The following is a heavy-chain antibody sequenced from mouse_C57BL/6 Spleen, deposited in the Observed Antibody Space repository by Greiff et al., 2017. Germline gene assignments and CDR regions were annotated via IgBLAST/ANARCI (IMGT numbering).Heavy chain of an antibody. CDR3: ARDGTGTWGYFDY. D-gene: IGHD4-1*01. CDR1: GFTFSSYA. J-gene: IGHJ2*01. Sequence: EVQLVESGGGLVKPGGSLKLSCAASGFTFSSYAMSWVRQTPEKRLEWVATISDGGSYTYYPDNVKGRFTISRDNAKNNLYLQMSQLKSEDTAMYYCARDGTGTWGYFDYWGQGTTLTVSS. CDR2: ISDGGSYT. V-gene: IGHV5-4*01.